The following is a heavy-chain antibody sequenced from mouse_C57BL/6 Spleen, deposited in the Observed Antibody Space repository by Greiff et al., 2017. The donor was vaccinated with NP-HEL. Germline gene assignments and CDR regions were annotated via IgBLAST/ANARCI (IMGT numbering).Heavy chain of an antibody. Sequence: QVQLQQPGAELVRPGTSVKLSCKASGYTFTSYWMHWVKQRPGQGLEWIGVIDPSDSYTNYNQKFKGKATLTVDTSSSTAYMQLSSLTSEDSAVYYCARVRDDYDVYAMDYWGQGTSVTVSS. CDR3: ARVRDDYDVYAMDY. J-gene: IGHJ4*01. CDR2: IDPSDSYT. CDR1: GYTFTSYW. V-gene: IGHV1-59*01. D-gene: IGHD2-4*01.